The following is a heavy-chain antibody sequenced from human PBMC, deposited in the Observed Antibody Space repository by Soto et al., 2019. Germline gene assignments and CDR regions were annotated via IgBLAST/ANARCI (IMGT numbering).Heavy chain of an antibody. CDR1: GGSITTRNYY. Sequence: SETLSLTCTVSGGSITTRNYYWSWVRHCPGKGLEWSGTFHFYSATNYNPSVRSRVTISADTSKNQFSLKLRSVTAADAAVYYCARGMGSLPYFGSGNYEGLPGYYYYFNRLDVWGQGTKVTVSS. CDR3: ARGMGSLPYFGSGNYEGLPGYYYYFNRLDV. J-gene: IGHJ6*02. D-gene: IGHD3-10*01. V-gene: IGHV4-39*07. CDR2: FHFYSAT.